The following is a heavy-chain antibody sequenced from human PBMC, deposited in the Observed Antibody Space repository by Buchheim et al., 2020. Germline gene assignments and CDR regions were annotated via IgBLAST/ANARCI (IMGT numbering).Heavy chain of an antibody. D-gene: IGHD1-26*01. J-gene: IGHJ4*02. CDR2: ISYDGSDI. CDR1: GFTFSSYG. CDR3: AKNRIVGGTRGPDY. Sequence: QVQLVESGGGVVQPGRSLRLSCAASGFTFSSYGMHWVRQAPGKGLEWVAIISYDGSDIYYADCMKGRFTISRDNSKNTLYLQMNSLRAEDTAVYYCAKNRIVGGTRGPDYWGQGTL. V-gene: IGHV3-30*18.